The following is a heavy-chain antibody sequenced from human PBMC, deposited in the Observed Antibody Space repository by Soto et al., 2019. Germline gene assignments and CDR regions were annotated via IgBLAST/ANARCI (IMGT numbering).Heavy chain of an antibody. Sequence: ASVKVSCKASGGTFSSYTISWVRQAPGQGLEWMGRIIPILGIANYAQKFQGRVTITADKSTSIAYMELSSLRSEDTAVYYCARVSVSVVVVAANDAFDIWGQGTMVTVSS. CDR3: ARVSVSVVVVAANDAFDI. CDR1: GGTFSSYT. V-gene: IGHV1-69*02. CDR2: IIPILGIA. D-gene: IGHD2-15*01. J-gene: IGHJ3*02.